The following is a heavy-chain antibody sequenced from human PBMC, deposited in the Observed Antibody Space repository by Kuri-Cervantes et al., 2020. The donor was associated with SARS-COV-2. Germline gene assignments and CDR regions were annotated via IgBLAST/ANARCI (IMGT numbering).Heavy chain of an antibody. CDR1: GGSFSGYY. CDR2: IYYSGST. J-gene: IGHJ4*02. Sequence: GSLRLSCAVYGGSFSGYYWSWIRQPPGKGLEWIGYIYYSGSTNYNPSLKSRVTISVDTSRNQFSLKLSSVTAADTAVYYCARYRWLRGPLDYWGQGTLVTVSS. D-gene: IGHD5-12*01. CDR3: ARYRWLRGPLDY. V-gene: IGHV4-59*01.